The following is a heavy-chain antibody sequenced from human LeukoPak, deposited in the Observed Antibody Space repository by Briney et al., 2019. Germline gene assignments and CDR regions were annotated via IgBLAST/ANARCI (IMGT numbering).Heavy chain of an antibody. D-gene: IGHD2-2*01. CDR3: ARVGRGYQLLLDAFDI. CDR2: INPSGGST. J-gene: IGHJ3*02. V-gene: IGHV1-46*01. Sequence: ASVKVSGKASGYTFTSYYMHWVRQAPGQGLEWMGIINPSGGSTSYAQKFQGRVTMTRDMSTSTVYMELSSLRSEDTAVYYCARVGRGYQLLLDAFDIWGQGTMVTVSS. CDR1: GYTFTSYY.